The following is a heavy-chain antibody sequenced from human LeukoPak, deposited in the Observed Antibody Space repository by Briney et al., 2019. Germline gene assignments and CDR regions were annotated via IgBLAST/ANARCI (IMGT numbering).Heavy chain of an antibody. CDR1: GGSFSGYY. D-gene: IGHD3-3*01. CDR3: ARGRTIFGVVIIFEGSLTRTRKYYMDV. V-gene: IGHV4-34*01. CDR2: INHSGST. J-gene: IGHJ6*03. Sequence: TSETLSLTCAVYGGSFSGYYWSWIRQPPGKGLEWIGEINHSGSTNYNPSLKSRVTISVDTSKNQFSLKLSSVPAADTAVYYCARGRTIFGVVIIFEGSLTRTRKYYMDVWGKGTTVTVSS.